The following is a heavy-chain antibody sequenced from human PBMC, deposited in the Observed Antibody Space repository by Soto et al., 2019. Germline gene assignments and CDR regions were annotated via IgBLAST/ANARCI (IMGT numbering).Heavy chain of an antibody. J-gene: IGHJ5*02. D-gene: IGHD3-10*01. V-gene: IGHV3-23*01. Sequence: PGGSLRLSCAASGFTFSIYAMSWVRQAPGQGLEWVSAIRGSADSANYADSVKGRFTISRDNSKNMLYLQMNSLRADDTAVYYCAKHHWFGESVFDPWGQGTLVTVSS. CDR3: AKHHWFGESVFDP. CDR1: GFTFSIYA. CDR2: IRGSADSA.